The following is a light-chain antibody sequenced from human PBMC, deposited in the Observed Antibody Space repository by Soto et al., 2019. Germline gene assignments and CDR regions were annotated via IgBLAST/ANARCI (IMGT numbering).Light chain of an antibody. CDR2: DAS. CDR1: QSVHSA. Sequence: EIVMTQFPATLSVSPGERATLSCRASQSVHSALAWYQQKPGQAPRVLIYDASIRATGIPARFSGSGSATEFTLTISSLQSEDFAVSYCQQYGDWPPLTFGGGTKVQI. V-gene: IGKV3-15*01. J-gene: IGKJ4*02. CDR3: QQYGDWPPLT.